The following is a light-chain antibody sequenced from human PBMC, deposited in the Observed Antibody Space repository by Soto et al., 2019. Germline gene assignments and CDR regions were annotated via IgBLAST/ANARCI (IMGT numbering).Light chain of an antibody. CDR1: SGLSSYA. CDR3: QTWCTGIHAV. Sequence: QSVLTQSPSASASLGASVKLTCTLSSGLSSYAIAWHQQQPEKGPRFLMKVNSDGSHNKGDGIPDRFSGSSSGAERYLTISSLQSEDEADYYCQTWCTGIHAVFGGGTQLTVL. CDR2: VNSDGSH. V-gene: IGLV4-69*01. J-gene: IGLJ7*01.